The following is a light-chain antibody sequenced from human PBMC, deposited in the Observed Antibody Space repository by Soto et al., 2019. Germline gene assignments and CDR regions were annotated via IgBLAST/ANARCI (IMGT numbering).Light chain of an antibody. CDR1: NIGDKR. Sequence: SYELTQPPSVSVAPEKTATITCGGDNIGDKRVHWYPQKPGQAPVLLISYDSDRPTGIPERFSGSNSGNTATLTISRVEAWDEADYYCQVWDIMTDNYVFGGGTKVTVL. J-gene: IGLJ1*01. CDR2: YDS. V-gene: IGLV3-21*04. CDR3: QVWDIMTDNYV.